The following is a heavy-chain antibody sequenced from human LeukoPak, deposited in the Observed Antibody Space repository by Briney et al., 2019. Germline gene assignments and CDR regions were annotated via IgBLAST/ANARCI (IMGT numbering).Heavy chain of an antibody. CDR2: IYSGGST. V-gene: IGHV3-53*01. J-gene: IGHJ2*01. D-gene: IGHD5/OR15-5a*01. CDR1: ELTVSNNY. Sequence: GGSLRLSCAASELTVSNNYLSWVRQAPGKGLEWVSIIYSGGSTYYADSVKGRFTIPRDNSKNTLYLQMNSLRAEDTAVYYCAKAPRDSTTRYFDLWGRGTLVTVSS. CDR3: AKAPRDSTTRYFDL.